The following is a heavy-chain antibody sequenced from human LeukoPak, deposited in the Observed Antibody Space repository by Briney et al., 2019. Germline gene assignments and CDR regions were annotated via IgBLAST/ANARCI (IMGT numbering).Heavy chain of an antibody. D-gene: IGHD6-13*01. CDR2: IKQDGSEK. CDR3: ARERLSSSWIYYYYYMDV. CDR1: GFTFSSYW. V-gene: IGHV3-7*01. Sequence: PGGSLRLSCAASGFTFSSYWMSWVRQAPGKGLEWVANIKQDGSEKYYVDSVKGRFTISRDNAKNSLYLQMNSLRAEDTAVYYCARERLSSSWIYYYYYMDVWGKGTTVTISS. J-gene: IGHJ6*03.